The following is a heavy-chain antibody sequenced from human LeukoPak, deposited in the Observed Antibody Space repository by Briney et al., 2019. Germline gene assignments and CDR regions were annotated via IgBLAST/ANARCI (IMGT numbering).Heavy chain of an antibody. CDR2: IYYSGST. D-gene: IGHD5-24*01. J-gene: IGHJ3*02. V-gene: IGHV4-59*01. CDR1: GGSISSYY. Sequence: SETLSLTCTVSGGSISSYYWSWIRQPPGKGLEWIGYIYYSGSTNYSPSLKSRGTISVDTSNDPFSLKLSSVTAADTAVYYCARDKKGGYKGDAFDIWGQGTMVTVSS. CDR3: ARDKKGGYKGDAFDI.